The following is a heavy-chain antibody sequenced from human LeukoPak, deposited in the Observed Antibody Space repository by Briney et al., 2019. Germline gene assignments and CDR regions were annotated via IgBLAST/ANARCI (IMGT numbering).Heavy chain of an antibody. D-gene: IGHD3-10*01. J-gene: IGHJ4*02. CDR3: AKVGGVTMVRGAHFDY. Sequence: GGSLRLSCAASGFTFGSYAMSWVRQAPGKGLEWVSAISGSGGSTYYADSVKGRFTISRDNSKNTLYLQMNSLRAEDAAVYYCAKVGGVTMVRGAHFDYWGQGTLVTVSS. CDR1: GFTFGSYA. V-gene: IGHV3-23*01. CDR2: ISGSGGST.